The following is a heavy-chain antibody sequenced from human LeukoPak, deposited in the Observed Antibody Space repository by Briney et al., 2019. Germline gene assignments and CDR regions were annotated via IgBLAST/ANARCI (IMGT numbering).Heavy chain of an antibody. CDR2: ISAYNGNT. CDR1: NYTFTSYS. V-gene: IGHV1-18*01. J-gene: IGHJ3*02. CDR3: ATAAYYGSGRASAFDI. Sequence: ASVKVSCKASNYTFTSYSISWVRQAPGQGLEWMGWISAYNGNTNYAQNLQGRVTMTTDTSTSKAFMELRSLRSDDTAVYYCATAAYYGSGRASAFDIWGQGTMVTVSS. D-gene: IGHD3-10*01.